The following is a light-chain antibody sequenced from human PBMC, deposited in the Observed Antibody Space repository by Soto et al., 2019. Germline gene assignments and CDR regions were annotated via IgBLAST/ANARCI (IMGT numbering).Light chain of an antibody. CDR2: EGS. CDR3: CSYAGSGTYV. J-gene: IGLJ1*01. V-gene: IGLV2-23*01. Sequence: QSVLTQPPSASGSPGQSVTISCTGTSSDVGAYNYVSWYQQHPGKAPKLMIYEGSKRPSGVSYRFSGSKSGNTASLTISGLQSEDEADYYCCSYAGSGTYVFGTGTKLTVL. CDR1: SSDVGAYNY.